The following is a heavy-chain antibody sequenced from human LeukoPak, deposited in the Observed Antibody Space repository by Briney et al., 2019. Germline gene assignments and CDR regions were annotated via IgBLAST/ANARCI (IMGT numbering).Heavy chain of an antibody. CDR2: LNPNNGYT. CDR1: GYTFIDYF. V-gene: IGHV1-2*06. J-gene: IGHJ4*02. CDR3: ARDLSSTPNWEFDY. Sequence: GASVKVSCKTSGYTFIDYFIHWVRQAPGQGLEWMGRLNPNNGYTFYTEEFQGRVTMTRDTSISTAYMELSRLTSDDTALYYCARDLSSTPNWEFDYWGQGTLVTVSS. D-gene: IGHD7-27*01.